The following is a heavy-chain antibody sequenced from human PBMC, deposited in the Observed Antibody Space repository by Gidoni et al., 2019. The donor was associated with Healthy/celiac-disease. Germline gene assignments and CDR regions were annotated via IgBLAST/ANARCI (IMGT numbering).Heavy chain of an antibody. V-gene: IGHV1-69*01. Sequence: QVQLVQSGAEVKKPGSSVKVSCKASGGTFSSYAISWVRQAPGQGLEWMGGIIPIFGTANYAQKFQGRVTITADESTSTAYMELSSLRSEDTAVYYCARDSVVRGSGLDYYYYMDVWGKGTTVTVSS. J-gene: IGHJ6*03. CDR1: GGTFSSYA. CDR3: ARDSVVRGSGLDYYYYMDV. CDR2: IIPIFGTA. D-gene: IGHD3-10*01.